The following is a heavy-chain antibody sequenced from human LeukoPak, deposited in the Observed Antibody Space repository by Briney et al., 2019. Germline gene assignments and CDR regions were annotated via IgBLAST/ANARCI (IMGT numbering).Heavy chain of an antibody. CDR2: IYSSGNT. CDR3: ARDSGNYRYDNFDY. D-gene: IGHD1-26*01. CDR1: GFIVSSNY. V-gene: IGHV3-66*03. Sequence: GGSLRLSCAASGFIVSSNYMSWVRQAPGKGLEWVSVIYSSGNTYYADSVKGRFTISRDNSKNTLYLQMNSLRAEDTALYYCARDSGNYRYDNFDYWGQGTWSPSP. J-gene: IGHJ4*02.